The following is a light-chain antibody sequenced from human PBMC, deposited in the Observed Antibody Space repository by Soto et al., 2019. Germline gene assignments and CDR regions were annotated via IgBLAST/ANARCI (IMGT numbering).Light chain of an antibody. J-gene: IGKJ1*01. CDR3: QQSYSFPLT. CDR1: QRISGY. Sequence: DIQMTQSPSSLSASVGDRVTITCRSSQRISGYLNWYQQKPGRAPNLLIYAASNLQIGVASRFSGSGSGTDFTLTVSNLQPEDFATYYCQQSYSFPLTFGQGTKVDLK. CDR2: AAS. V-gene: IGKV1-39*01.